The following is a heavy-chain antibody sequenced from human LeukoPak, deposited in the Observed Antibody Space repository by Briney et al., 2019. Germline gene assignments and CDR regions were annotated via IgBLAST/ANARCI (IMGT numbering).Heavy chain of an antibody. CDR3: ATYSSLNRREFQY. Sequence: GGSERLFCAASGFTFSSYAMHWVRQAPGKGLEWVAVISYDGSNKYYADSVKGRFTISRDNSKNTLYLQMNSLRAEDTAVYYCATYSSLNRREFQYWGQGTLLTVSS. CDR2: ISYDGSNK. D-gene: IGHD3-22*01. V-gene: IGHV3-30-3*01. CDR1: GFTFSSYA. J-gene: IGHJ1*01.